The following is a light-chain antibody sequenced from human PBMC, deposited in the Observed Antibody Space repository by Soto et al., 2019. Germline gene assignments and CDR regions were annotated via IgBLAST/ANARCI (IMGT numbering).Light chain of an antibody. CDR2: EVS. CDR1: SSDVGSYNL. Sequence: QSVLTQPASVSGSPGQSITISCTGTSSDVGSYNLVSWYQQHPGKAPKLMIYEVSNRPSGVSNRFSGSKSGNTASLTISGLQADDEGDYYCSSKTSSSSPFVFGTGTKVTVL. V-gene: IGLV2-14*02. CDR3: SSKTSSSSPFV. J-gene: IGLJ1*01.